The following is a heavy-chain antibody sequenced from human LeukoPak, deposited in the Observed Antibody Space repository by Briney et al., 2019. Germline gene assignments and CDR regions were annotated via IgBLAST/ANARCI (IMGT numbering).Heavy chain of an antibody. V-gene: IGHV4-39*01. CDR1: GGSINSSYYY. D-gene: IGHD3-10*01. CDR3: ARHPKGLLWFGSLRGGWFDP. Sequence: SETLSLTCTVSGGSINSSYYYWGWIRQPPGKGLEWIGSIYYSGSTYYNPSLKSRVTISVDTSKNQFSLKLSSVTAADTAVYYCARHPKGLLWFGSLRGGWFDPWGQGTLVTVSS. CDR2: IYYSGST. J-gene: IGHJ5*02.